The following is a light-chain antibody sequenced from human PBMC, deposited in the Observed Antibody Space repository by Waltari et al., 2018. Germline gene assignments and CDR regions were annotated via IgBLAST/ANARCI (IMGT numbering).Light chain of an antibody. J-gene: IGLJ2*01. CDR2: SDD. Sequence: QSVLTQPPSASGTPGQTVTISCSGLSSKIARNTVNLYQQVPGTAPKLLIYSDDQRPPGVPDRFSGSKSGTSAALAISGLQSEDEAHYYCAVWEDSLNGPVFGGGTKLTVL. CDR1: SSKIARNT. CDR3: AVWEDSLNGPV. V-gene: IGLV1-44*01.